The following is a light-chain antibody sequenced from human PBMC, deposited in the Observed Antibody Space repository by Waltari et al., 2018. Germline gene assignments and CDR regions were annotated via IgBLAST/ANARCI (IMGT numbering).Light chain of an antibody. J-gene: IGLJ2*01. CDR2: DVT. CDR3: SSYGDSKI. CDR1: SRDIGLYNY. V-gene: IGLV2-14*03. Sequence: QSALTQPASVSGSPGQSITISCIGTSRDIGLYNYVSWYQQHPGKAPKLMIYDVTNRPSGVSNRFSGSKSGNTASLTISGLQAEDEADYYCSSYGDSKIFGGGTKLTVL.